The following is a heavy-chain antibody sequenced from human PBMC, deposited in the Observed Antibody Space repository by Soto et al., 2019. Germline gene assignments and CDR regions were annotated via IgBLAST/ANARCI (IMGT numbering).Heavy chain of an antibody. CDR3: ASDRAGTTCGMDV. CDR2: SKTFHGDK. V-gene: IGHV1-18*01. D-gene: IGHD6-13*01. CDR1: GYSFTDDD. J-gene: IGHJ6*02. Sequence: QPQLVQSGGEVGKPGASVTVSCKASGYSFTDDDISWVRQAPGQGLEWMGWSKTFHGDKNSGQKFRDRLTLTTDAYTSTAFLEPRSLTSADTAGYYGASDRAGTTCGMDVWGQGTTVYVSS.